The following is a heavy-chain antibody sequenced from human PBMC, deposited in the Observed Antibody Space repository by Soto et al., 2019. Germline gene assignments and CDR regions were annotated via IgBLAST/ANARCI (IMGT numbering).Heavy chain of an antibody. V-gene: IGHV3-23*01. Sequence: EVQLLESGGRLVQPGGSLRLSCAASGFTFDSNAMSWVRQAPGKGLEWVSALSGSGTTTNYADSVKGRFTISRDNSKNTLYLQMNSLRAEDTATYYCAKGTYYYGSGSYSSFDYWGQGTLVTVSS. CDR2: LSGSGTTT. D-gene: IGHD3-10*01. CDR3: AKGTYYYGSGSYSSFDY. J-gene: IGHJ4*02. CDR1: GFTFDSNA.